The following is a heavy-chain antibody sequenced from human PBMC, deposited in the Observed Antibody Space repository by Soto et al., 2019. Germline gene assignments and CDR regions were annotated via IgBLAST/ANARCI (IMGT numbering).Heavy chain of an antibody. CDR1: AYTFTSYA. D-gene: IGHD2-2*01. J-gene: IGHJ4*02. Sequence: ASVKVSCKASAYTFTSYARHWVRQAPGQRLEWMGWINAGNGNTKYSQKFQGRVTITRDTSASTAYMELSSLRSEDTAVYYCARGYCSSTSCYVFGLDHWGQGTLVTVSS. CDR2: INAGNGNT. CDR3: ARGYCSSTSCYVFGLDH. V-gene: IGHV1-3*01.